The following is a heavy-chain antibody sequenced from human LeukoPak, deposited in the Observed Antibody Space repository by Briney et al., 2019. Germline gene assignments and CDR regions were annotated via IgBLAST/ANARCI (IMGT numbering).Heavy chain of an antibody. CDR2: ISSSTSTI. J-gene: IGHJ4*02. CDR1: GFTFSSYI. V-gene: IGHV3-48*01. Sequence: PGGSLRLSCAASGFTFSSYIMNWVRQAPGKGLEWVSYISSSTSTIYYADSVKDRFTISRDNAKNSLYLQMNSLRAEDTAVYYCARGRYCSSTSCLYDYWGQGTLVTVSS. D-gene: IGHD2-2*01. CDR3: ARGRYCSSTSCLYDY.